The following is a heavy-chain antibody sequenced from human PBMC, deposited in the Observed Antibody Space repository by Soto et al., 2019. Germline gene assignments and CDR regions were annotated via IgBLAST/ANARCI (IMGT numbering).Heavy chain of an antibody. CDR2: ISSSSSYI. V-gene: IGHV3-21*01. Sequence: EVQLVESGGGLVKPGGSLRLSCAASGFTFSTYSMSWVRQAPGKGLEWVSSISSSSSYIYYADSVKGRFTISRDNAKNSLYLQMNSLRAEDTAVYYRARWGGSYNFDYWGQGTLVTVSS. CDR1: GFTFSTYS. J-gene: IGHJ4*02. CDR3: ARWGGSYNFDY. D-gene: IGHD1-26*01.